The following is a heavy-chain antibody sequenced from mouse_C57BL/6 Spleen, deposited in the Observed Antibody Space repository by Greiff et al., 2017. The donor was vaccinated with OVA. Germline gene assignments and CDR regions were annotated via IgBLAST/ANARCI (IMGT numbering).Heavy chain of an antibody. V-gene: IGHV1-82*01. CDR2: IYPGDGDT. Sequence: QVQLQQSGPELVKPGASVKISCKASGYAFSSSWMNWVKQRPGTGLEWIGRIYPGDGDTNYNGKFKGKATLTADKSSSTAYMQLSSLTSEDSAVYFCARMDYYARWGQGTTLTVSS. J-gene: IGHJ2*01. CDR1: GYAFSSSW. CDR3: ARMDYYAR.